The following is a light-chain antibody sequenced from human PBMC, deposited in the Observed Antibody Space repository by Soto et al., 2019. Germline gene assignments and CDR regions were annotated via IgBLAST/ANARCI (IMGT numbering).Light chain of an antibody. CDR2: QVS. CDR3: SSYTSSSTVV. V-gene: IGLV2-14*01. CDR1: SSDVGGYTY. J-gene: IGLJ2*01. Sequence: QSALTQPASVSGSPGQSITISCTGTSSDVGGYTYVSWYQQHPGKAPKLMIFQVSNRPSGVSNRFSGSKSGNTASLTISGLQAEDEADYYCSSYTSSSTVVFGGGTKRTVL.